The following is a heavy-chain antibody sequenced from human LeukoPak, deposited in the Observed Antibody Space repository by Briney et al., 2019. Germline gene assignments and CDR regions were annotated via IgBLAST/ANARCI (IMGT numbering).Heavy chain of an antibody. V-gene: IGHV3-23*01. CDR3: AKLSRWNLGSAHGNFDY. Sequence: AGGSLRLSCAASGFTFSSYGMNWVRQAPGKGLEWVSGISDSGGYTYYADSVKGRFTISRDNSKNTLYLQLNSLRADDTAVYYCAKLSRWNLGSAHGNFDYWGQGTLVTVSS. D-gene: IGHD6-13*01. J-gene: IGHJ4*02. CDR2: ISDSGGYT. CDR1: GFTFSSYG.